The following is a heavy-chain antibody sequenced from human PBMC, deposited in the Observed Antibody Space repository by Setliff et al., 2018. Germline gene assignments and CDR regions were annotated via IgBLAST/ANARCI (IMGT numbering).Heavy chain of an antibody. CDR3: VRDRTAYSYGLDV. Sequence: SETLSLTCSVYGESFSNNYWSWIRQSPGKGLEWIGYIYHNGNTNFNPSLKTRVTMSVDTSKNQFALNLKSVTAADTAVYYCVRDRTAYSYGLDVWGQGTTVTVSS. V-gene: IGHV4-59*01. D-gene: IGHD5-18*01. J-gene: IGHJ6*02. CDR2: IYHNGNT. CDR1: GESFSNNY.